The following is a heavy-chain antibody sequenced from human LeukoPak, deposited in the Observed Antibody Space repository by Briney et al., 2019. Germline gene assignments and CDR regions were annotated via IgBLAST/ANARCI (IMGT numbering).Heavy chain of an antibody. CDR3: ARGDFRLEMTTTISFDM. J-gene: IGHJ3*02. D-gene: IGHD5-24*01. V-gene: IGHV3-7*01. CDR1: GFTFSSYW. CDR2: IKQDGSEK. Sequence: GGSLRLSCAASGFTFSSYWMSWVRQAPGKGLEWVANIKQDGSEKYYVDSVKGRFTISRDNAKNSLYLQMNSLRAEDTAVYYCARGDFRLEMTTTISFDMWGQGTMVTVSS.